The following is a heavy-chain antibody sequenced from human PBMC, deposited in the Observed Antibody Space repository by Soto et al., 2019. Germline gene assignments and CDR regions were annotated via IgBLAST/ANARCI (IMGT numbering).Heavy chain of an antibody. D-gene: IGHD3-22*01. Sequence: ASVKVSCKASGYTFTSYGISLVRQAPGQGLEWMGWISAYNGNTNYAQKLQGRVTMTTDTSTSTVYMELRSLRSDDTAVYYCARKESGYYVGYWGQGTLVTVSS. CDR2: ISAYNGNT. J-gene: IGHJ4*02. CDR3: ARKESGYYVGY. CDR1: GYTFTSYG. V-gene: IGHV1-18*01.